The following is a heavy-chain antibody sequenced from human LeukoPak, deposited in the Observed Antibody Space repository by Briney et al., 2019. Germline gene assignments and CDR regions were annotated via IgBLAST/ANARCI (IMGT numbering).Heavy chain of an antibody. V-gene: IGHV1-2*02. Sequence: ASVKVSCKASGGTFSSYALSWIRHSPVEGFEWMGWINPNAGGTNYAGKFHGRVIMTRDAYIDTAYMELSSVTSDDTAVYYCTRGTPGFDPWGQGTLVTVSS. CDR3: TRGTPGFDP. CDR1: GGTFSSYA. CDR2: INPNAGGT. J-gene: IGHJ5*02. D-gene: IGHD4-23*01.